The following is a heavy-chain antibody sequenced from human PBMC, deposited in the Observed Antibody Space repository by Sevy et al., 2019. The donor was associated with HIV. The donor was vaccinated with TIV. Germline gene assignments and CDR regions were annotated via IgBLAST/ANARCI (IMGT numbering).Heavy chain of an antibody. CDR2: ISWNSGSI. CDR1: GFSFDDYA. J-gene: IGHJ6*02. V-gene: IGHV3-9*01. CDR3: AKGLGYCSGGSCRKASYYYYGMDV. D-gene: IGHD2-15*01. Sequence: GGSLRLSCAASGFSFDDYAMHWVRQAPGKGLEWVSGISWNSGSIGYADSVKGRFNISRDNAKNSLYLQMNSLRAEDTALYYCAKGLGYCSGGSCRKASYYYYGMDVWGQGTTVTVSS.